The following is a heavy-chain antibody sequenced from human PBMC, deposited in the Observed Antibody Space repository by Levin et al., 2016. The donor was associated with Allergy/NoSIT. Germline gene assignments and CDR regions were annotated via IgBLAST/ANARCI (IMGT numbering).Heavy chain of an antibody. CDR2: ISGSGGYT. CDR1: GFRFGSYA. V-gene: IGHV3-23*01. Sequence: GESLKISCAASGFRFGSYAMGWVRQAPGKGLEWVSGISGSGGYTNYADSVKGRLTISRDNSKNTVYLQMHSLRAEDTARYYCAKDLVEATSQSPDAFDIWGQGTMVTVSS. CDR3: AKDLVEATSQSPDAFDI. J-gene: IGHJ3*02. D-gene: IGHD1-26*01.